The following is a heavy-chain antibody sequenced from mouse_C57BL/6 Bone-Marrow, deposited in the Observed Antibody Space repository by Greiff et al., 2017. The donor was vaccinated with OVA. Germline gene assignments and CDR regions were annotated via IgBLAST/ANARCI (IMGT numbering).Heavy chain of an antibody. CDR3: TTGPIRGAMDY. J-gene: IGHJ4*01. Sequence: EVQLQQSGAELVRPGASVKLSCTASGFNIKDDYMHWVKQRPEQGLEWIGWIDPENGDTEYASKFQGKATITADTSSNTAYLQLSSLTSEDTAVYYCTTGPIRGAMDYWGQGTSVTVSS. CDR2: IDPENGDT. V-gene: IGHV14-4*01. CDR1: GFNIKDDY.